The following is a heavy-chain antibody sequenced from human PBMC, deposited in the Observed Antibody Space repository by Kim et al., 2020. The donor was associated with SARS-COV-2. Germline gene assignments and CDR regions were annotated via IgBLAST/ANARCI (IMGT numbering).Heavy chain of an antibody. V-gene: IGHV4-61*01. CDR2: IYYSGST. J-gene: IGHJ6*02. Sequence: SETLSLTCTVSGGSVSSGSYYWSWIRQPPGKGLEWIGYIYYSGSTNYNPSLKSRVTISVDTSKNQFSLKLSSVTAADTAVYYCARSGGYSYGSSPPYYYYGMDVWGQGTTVTVSS. CDR3: ARSGGYSYGSSPPYYYYGMDV. D-gene: IGHD5-18*01. CDR1: GGSVSSGSYY.